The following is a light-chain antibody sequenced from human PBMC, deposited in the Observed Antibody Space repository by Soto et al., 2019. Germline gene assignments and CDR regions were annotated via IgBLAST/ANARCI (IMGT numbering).Light chain of an antibody. J-gene: IGKJ1*01. Sequence: EIVVTQTPGRLSLTAGERVTVSGMACQSVSNYLAWYQQKPGQAPRLLIYSASSRATGIPDRFSCCGSGAGFPLTFGILAPEVFAVYYLQQYGSSLRAFGQGTKVDI. V-gene: IGKV3-20*01. CDR3: QQYGSSLRA. CDR2: SAS. CDR1: QSVSNY.